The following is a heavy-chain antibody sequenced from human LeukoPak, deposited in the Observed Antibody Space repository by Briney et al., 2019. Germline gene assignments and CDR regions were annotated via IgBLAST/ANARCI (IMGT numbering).Heavy chain of an antibody. Sequence: GGSLRLSCVASGLSCSTYAMNWVRQAPGNGLEWVSSISGSTTYIYYADSVKGRFTISRDNTRNSLYLQMNSLRAEDTAVYYCASRSGGGANWGQGTLVTVSS. CDR2: ISGSTTYI. CDR1: GLSCSTYA. D-gene: IGHD3-10*01. J-gene: IGHJ4*02. V-gene: IGHV3-21*01. CDR3: ASRSGGGAN.